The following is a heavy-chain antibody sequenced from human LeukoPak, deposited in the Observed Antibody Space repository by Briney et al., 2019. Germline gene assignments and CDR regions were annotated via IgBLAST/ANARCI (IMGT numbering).Heavy chain of an antibody. Sequence: PSETLSLTCTVSGYSISSGYYWGWIRQPPGKGLEWIGSIYHSGSTYYNPSFKSRVTISVDTSKNQFSLKLSSVTAADTAVYYCANRYFNQLLNHEYFQHWGQGTLVTVSS. V-gene: IGHV4-38-2*02. CDR2: IYHSGST. CDR1: GYSISSGYY. J-gene: IGHJ1*01. CDR3: ANRYFNQLLNHEYFQH. D-gene: IGHD2-2*01.